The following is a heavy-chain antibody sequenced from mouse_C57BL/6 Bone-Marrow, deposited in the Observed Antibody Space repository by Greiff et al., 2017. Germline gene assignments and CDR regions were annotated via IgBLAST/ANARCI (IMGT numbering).Heavy chain of an antibody. Sequence: EVQLQQSGPELVKPGASVKISCKASGYTFTDYYMNWVKQSHGKSLEWIGDINPNNGGTSYNQKFKGKATLTVDKSSSTAYMEPRSLTSEDSAVYYCARSRSKIPYYYAMDYWGQGTSVTVSS. CDR3: ARSRSKIPYYYAMDY. V-gene: IGHV1-26*01. J-gene: IGHJ4*01. CDR1: GYTFTDYY. D-gene: IGHD2-5*01. CDR2: INPNNGGT.